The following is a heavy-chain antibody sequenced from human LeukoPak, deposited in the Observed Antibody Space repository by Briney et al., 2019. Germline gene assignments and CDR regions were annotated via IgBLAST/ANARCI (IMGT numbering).Heavy chain of an antibody. J-gene: IGHJ4*02. V-gene: IGHV1-18*01. CDR3: ARVTGDRRVPAAMSY. D-gene: IGHD2-2*01. CDR2: ISAYNGNT. CDR1: GYTFTSYG. Sequence: GASVKVSCKASGYTFTSYGISWVRQAPGQGLEWMGWISAYNGNTNYAQKLQGRVTTTTDTSTSTAYMELRSLRSDDTAVYYCARVTGDRRVPAAMSYWGQGTLVTVSS.